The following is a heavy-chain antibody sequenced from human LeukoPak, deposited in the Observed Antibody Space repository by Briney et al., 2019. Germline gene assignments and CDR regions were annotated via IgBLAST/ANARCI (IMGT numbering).Heavy chain of an antibody. J-gene: IGHJ3*02. D-gene: IGHD1-26*01. CDR1: GYTFTSYA. CDR2: INAGNGNT. V-gene: IGHV1-3*03. CDR3: ARRRGSYYPDAFDI. Sequence: ASVKVSCKASGYTFTSYAMHWVRQAPGQRLEWMGWINAGNGNTKYSQEFQGRVTITADKSTSTAYMELSSLRSEDTAVYYCARRRGSYYPDAFDIWGQGTMVTVSS.